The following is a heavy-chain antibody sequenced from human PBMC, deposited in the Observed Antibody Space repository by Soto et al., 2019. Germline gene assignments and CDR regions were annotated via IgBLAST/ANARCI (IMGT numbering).Heavy chain of an antibody. Sequence: WGSLILSCAASVFTFSSYAMSWVRQAPGKGLEWVSAISGSGGSTYYADSVKGRFTISRDNSKKTLYLQMNSLRAEDTAVYYCAKGASYYFDYWGQGTLVTVSS. CDR3: AKGASYYFDY. J-gene: IGHJ4*02. CDR1: VFTFSSYA. V-gene: IGHV3-23*01. CDR2: ISGSGGST. D-gene: IGHD6-6*01.